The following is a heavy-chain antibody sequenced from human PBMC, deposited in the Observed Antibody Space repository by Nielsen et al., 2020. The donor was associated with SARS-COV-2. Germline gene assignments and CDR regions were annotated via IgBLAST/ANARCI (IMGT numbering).Heavy chain of an antibody. J-gene: IGHJ5*02. Sequence: SETLSLTCTVSGGSISSGGYYWSWIRQHPGKGLEWIGYIYYSGSTYYNPSLKSRVTISVDTSKNQFSLKLSSVTAADTAVYYCARHQGRQQLTHRFDPWGQGTLVTVSS. CDR1: GGSISSGGYY. D-gene: IGHD6-13*01. V-gene: IGHV4-31*03. CDR3: ARHQGRQQLTHRFDP. CDR2: IYYSGST.